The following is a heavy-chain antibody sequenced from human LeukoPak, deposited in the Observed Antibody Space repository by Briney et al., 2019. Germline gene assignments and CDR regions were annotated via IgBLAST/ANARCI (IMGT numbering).Heavy chain of an antibody. Sequence: PSGTLSLTCAVSGGSISSSNWWSWVRQPPGKGLEGIGEIYHSGSTNYNPSLKSRVTISVDKSKNQFSLKLSSVTAADTAVYYCARDLGYDILTGSDAFDIWGQGTMVTVS. V-gene: IGHV4-4*02. CDR1: GGSISSSNW. J-gene: IGHJ3*02. D-gene: IGHD3-9*01. CDR2: IYHSGST. CDR3: ARDLGYDILTGSDAFDI.